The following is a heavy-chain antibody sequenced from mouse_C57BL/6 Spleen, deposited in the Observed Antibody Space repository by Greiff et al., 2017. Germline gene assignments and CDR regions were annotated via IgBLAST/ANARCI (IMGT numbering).Heavy chain of an antibody. J-gene: IGHJ2*01. CDR2: INPSTGGT. V-gene: IGHV1-42*01. CDR1: GYSFTGYY. Sequence: VQLQQSGPELVKPGASVKISCKASGYSFTGYYMNWVKQSPEKSLEWIGEINPSTGGTTYNQKFKAKATLTVDKSSSTAYMQLKSLTSEDSAVYCCAREGPGSFDYWGQGTTLTVSS. CDR3: AREGPGSFDY.